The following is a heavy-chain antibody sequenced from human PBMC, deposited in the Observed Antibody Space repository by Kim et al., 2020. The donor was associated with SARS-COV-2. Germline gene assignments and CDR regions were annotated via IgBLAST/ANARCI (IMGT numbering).Heavy chain of an antibody. J-gene: IGHJ4*02. D-gene: IGHD6-6*01. CDR2: IYYTGTS. V-gene: IGHV4-39*02. CDR1: GDSISNTNYY. Sequence: SETLSLTCTVSGDSISNTNYYWACVRQPPGKGLEWISSIYYTGTSFYKPSLKSRVTISVDTSKNHFSLKVNSVTAADTAVYYCTGETGGSSAASWGQGTLVIVSA. CDR3: TGETGGSSAAS.